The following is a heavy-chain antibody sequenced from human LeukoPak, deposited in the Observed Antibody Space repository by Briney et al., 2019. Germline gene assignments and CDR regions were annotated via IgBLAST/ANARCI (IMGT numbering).Heavy chain of an antibody. V-gene: IGHV3-48*03. CDR2: ISSSGSTI. CDR1: GFTFSSYE. J-gene: IGHJ6*04. CDR3: AELAITMIGGV. Sequence: GGSLRLSCAASGFTFSSYEMNWVRQAPGKGLEWVSYISSSGSTIYYADSVKGRFTISRDNAKNSLYLQMNSLRAEDTAVYYCAELAITMIGGVWGKGTTVTISS. D-gene: IGHD3-10*02.